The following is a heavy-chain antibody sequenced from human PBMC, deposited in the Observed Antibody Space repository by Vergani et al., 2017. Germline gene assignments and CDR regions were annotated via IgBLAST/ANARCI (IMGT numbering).Heavy chain of an antibody. CDR3: ARENYDYVWGSYRYLTDY. J-gene: IGHJ4*02. D-gene: IGHD3-16*02. Sequence: QVQLQESGPGLVKPSETLSLTCTVSGYSISRGYYWGWIRQPPGKGLEWIGSIYHSGSTYYNPSLKSRVTISVDTSKNQFSLKLSSVTAADTAVYYCARENYDYVWGSYRYLTDYWGQGTLVTVSS. CDR1: GYSISRGYY. CDR2: IYHSGST. V-gene: IGHV4-38-2*02.